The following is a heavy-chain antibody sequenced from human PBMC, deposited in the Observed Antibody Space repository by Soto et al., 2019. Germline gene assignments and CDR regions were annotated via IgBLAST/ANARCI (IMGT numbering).Heavy chain of an antibody. CDR2: IYYSGST. CDR3: ARGNYYDSSGYQDGWWFDP. V-gene: IGHV4-30-4*01. J-gene: IGHJ5*02. CDR1: GGSISSGDYY. D-gene: IGHD3-22*01. Sequence: PSETLSLTCTVSGGSISSGDYYWSWIRQPPGKGLEWIGYIYYSGSTYYNPSLKSRVTISVDTSKNQFSLKLSSVTAADTAVYYCARGNYYDSSGYQDGWWFDPWGPGTLVTVSS.